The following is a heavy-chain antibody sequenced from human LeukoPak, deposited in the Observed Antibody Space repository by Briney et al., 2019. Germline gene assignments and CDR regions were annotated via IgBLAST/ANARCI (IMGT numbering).Heavy chain of an antibody. Sequence: QAGGSLRLSCAASGLTVSKNYMSWVRQAPGKGLESVSVIYSGGSTYYADSVRGRFTISRDNSKNTLYLQMNSLRVEDTAVYYCARGGHRDSERYFDWLLYIQGYYYYYYMDVWGKGTTVTVSS. CDR3: ARGGHRDSERYFDWLLYIQGYYYYYYMDV. J-gene: IGHJ6*03. V-gene: IGHV3-53*01. D-gene: IGHD3-9*01. CDR1: GLTVSKNY. CDR2: IYSGGST.